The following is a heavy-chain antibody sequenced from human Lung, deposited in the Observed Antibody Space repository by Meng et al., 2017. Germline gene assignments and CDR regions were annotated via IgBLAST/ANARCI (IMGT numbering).Heavy chain of an antibody. CDR3: ARGTPGRSYSDF. Sequence: QVHPVQSGAEVKKPGAPAKVSCKSSDYTFTGYGVSWVRQAPGQGLEWMAWLGAHDGDRSHAPRFQGRVTVTADRLTATSFMELRNLRYDDTAVYYCARGTPGRSYSDFWGQGTLVTVSS. J-gene: IGHJ4*02. CDR2: LGAHDGDR. D-gene: IGHD3-10*01. CDR1: DYTFTGYG. V-gene: IGHV1-18*04.